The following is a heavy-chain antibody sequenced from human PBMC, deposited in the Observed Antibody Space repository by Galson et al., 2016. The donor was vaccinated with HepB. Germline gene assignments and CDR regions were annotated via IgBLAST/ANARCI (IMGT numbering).Heavy chain of an antibody. Sequence: SLRLSCAAFGFTFTSYGMHWVRQAPGKGLEWVAVIWSDGRNKYYADSVKGRFTIPRDNSKTTLYLQMNILRAEDTAVYYCARGSGATNWGGYFDYWGQGTLVTVSS. V-gene: IGHV3-33*01. D-gene: IGHD1-26*01. CDR2: IWSDGRNK. CDR3: ARGSGATNWGGYFDY. CDR1: GFTFTSYG. J-gene: IGHJ4*02.